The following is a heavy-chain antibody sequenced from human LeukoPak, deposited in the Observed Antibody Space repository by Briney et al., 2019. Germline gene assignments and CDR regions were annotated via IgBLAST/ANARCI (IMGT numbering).Heavy chain of an antibody. Sequence: PSQTLSLTCTVSGGSISSGSYYWSWIRQPAGKGLEWIGRIYTSGSTNYNPSLKSRVTISVDTSKNQFSLKLSSVTAADTAVYYCARNSGSYSNWFDPWGQGTLVTVSS. D-gene: IGHD1-26*01. CDR2: IYTSGST. J-gene: IGHJ5*02. CDR3: ARNSGSYSNWFDP. V-gene: IGHV4-61*02. CDR1: GGSISSGSYY.